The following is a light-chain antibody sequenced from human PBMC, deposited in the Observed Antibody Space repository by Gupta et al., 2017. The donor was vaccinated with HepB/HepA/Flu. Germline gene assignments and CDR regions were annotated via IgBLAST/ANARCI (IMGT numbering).Light chain of an antibody. CDR1: QSVSSY. J-gene: IGKJ4*01. V-gene: IGKV3-11*01. CDR2: DAS. Sequence: EIVLTQSPATLSLSPGERATVSCRVSQSVSSYLAWYQQKPGQAPRLLIYDASNSATGIPARFSSSGSATDFTLTISSLEPEDFAVYYCQQRSNWLLTFGGGTKVEIK. CDR3: QQRSNWLLT.